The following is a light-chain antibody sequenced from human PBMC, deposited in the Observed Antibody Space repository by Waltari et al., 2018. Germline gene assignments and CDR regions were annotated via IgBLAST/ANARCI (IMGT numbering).Light chain of an antibody. Sequence: EVVMTQSPLPLPVTLGQQASISCKSSQSLVPSDGNTHLNWFQQRPGQSPRRLFYRVSSRESGVPDRCSGSGSGTDFTLKISRVEAEDVGVYYCMQGTHWPYTFGQGTRLDIK. CDR1: QSLVPSDGNTH. J-gene: IGKJ2*01. V-gene: IGKV2-30*02. CDR2: RVS. CDR3: MQGTHWPYT.